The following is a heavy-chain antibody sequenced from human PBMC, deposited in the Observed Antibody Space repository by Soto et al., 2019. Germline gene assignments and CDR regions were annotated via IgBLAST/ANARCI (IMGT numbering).Heavy chain of an antibody. J-gene: IGHJ6*03. V-gene: IGHV4-39*01. CDR1: GGSISSSSYY. CDR2: IYYSGST. D-gene: IGHD4-4*01. Sequence: SETLSLTCTVSGGSISSSSYYWGWIRQPPGKGLEWIGSIYYSGSTYYNPSLKSRVTISVDTSKNQFSLKLSSVTAADTAVYYCARQVTVTTVYYYYMDVWGKGTTVTVSS. CDR3: ARQVTVTTVYYYYMDV.